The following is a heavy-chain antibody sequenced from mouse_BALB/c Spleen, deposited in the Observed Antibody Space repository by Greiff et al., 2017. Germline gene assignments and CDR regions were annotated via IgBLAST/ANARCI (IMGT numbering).Heavy chain of an antibody. J-gene: IGHJ3*01. CDR3: AREGVHCLAY. CDR1: GYTFTSYW. CDR2: INPSTGYT. Sequence: QVQLQQSGAELAKPGASVKMSCKASGYTFTSYWMHWVKQRPGQGLEWIGYINPSTGYTEYNQKFKDKATLTADKSSSTAYMQLSSLTSEDSAVYYCAREGVHCLAYWGQGTLVTVSA. V-gene: IGHV1-7*01.